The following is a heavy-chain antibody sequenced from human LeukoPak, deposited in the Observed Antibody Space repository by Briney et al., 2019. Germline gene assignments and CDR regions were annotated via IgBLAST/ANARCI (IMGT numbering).Heavy chain of an antibody. CDR2: IYFSGST. Sequence: SETLSLTCTVSDDSIGNYYWSWIRQSPGKGLEWIGYIYFSGSTNYNPSIKRRVTMSVVTSKNQFSLRLTSVTAADTATYYCARVGGSNFYNYGMDVWGQGTTVIVSS. V-gene: IGHV4-59*01. CDR1: DDSIGNYY. J-gene: IGHJ6*02. CDR3: ARVGGSNFYNYGMDV. D-gene: IGHD4-11*01.